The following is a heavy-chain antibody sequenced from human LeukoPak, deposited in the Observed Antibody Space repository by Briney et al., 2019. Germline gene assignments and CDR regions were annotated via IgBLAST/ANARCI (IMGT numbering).Heavy chain of an antibody. J-gene: IGHJ5*02. Sequence: ASVKVSCKASGYTFTGYYIHWVRQAPGQGLEWMGWIHSNSGGTNYAQKFQGRVTMTRDTSITTAYMELSRLTSDDTAVYYCARDLAAIGTWWFDPWGQGTLVTVSS. V-gene: IGHV1-2*02. CDR3: ARDLAAIGTWWFDP. D-gene: IGHD6-6*01. CDR2: IHSNSGGT. CDR1: GYTFTGYY.